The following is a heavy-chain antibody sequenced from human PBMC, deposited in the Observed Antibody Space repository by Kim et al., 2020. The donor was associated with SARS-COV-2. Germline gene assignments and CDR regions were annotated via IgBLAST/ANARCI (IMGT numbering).Heavy chain of an antibody. CDR2: IYYSGST. V-gene: IGHV4-59*13. D-gene: IGHD3-10*01. J-gene: IGHJ4*02. Sequence: SETLSLTCTVSGGSISSYYWSWIRQPPGKGLEWIGYIYYSGSTNCNPSLKSRVTISVDTSKNQFSLKLSSVTAADTAVYYCARDMGYFDYWGQGTLVTVSS. CDR1: GGSISSYY. CDR3: ARDMGYFDY.